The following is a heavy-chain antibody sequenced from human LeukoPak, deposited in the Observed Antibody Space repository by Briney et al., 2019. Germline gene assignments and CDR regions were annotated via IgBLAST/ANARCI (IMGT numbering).Heavy chain of an antibody. CDR1: GGSISSYY. D-gene: IGHD3-3*01. Sequence: PSETLSLTCTVSGGSISSYYWSWIRQPAGKGLEWIGSVYHTGTTDYNPSLKSRVTISIDTSKNQFSLNLRSVSAADTAVYYCTRDDFGIKTDWEDYYYMDVWGKGTTVTVSS. CDR3: TRDDFGIKTDWEDYYYMDV. J-gene: IGHJ6*03. CDR2: VYHTGTT. V-gene: IGHV4-4*07.